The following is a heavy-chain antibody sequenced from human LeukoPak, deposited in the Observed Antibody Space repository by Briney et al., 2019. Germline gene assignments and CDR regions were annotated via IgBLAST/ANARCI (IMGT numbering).Heavy chain of an antibody. D-gene: IGHD6-19*01. CDR3: AKDLGGGSGCYDL. V-gene: IGHV3-30*02. CDR1: GFTFSSFG. Sequence: PGGSLRLSCAASGFTFSSFGMHWVRQAPGKGLEWVAVIWYDGTNKYYADSVQGRFTISRDNSKNTLYLQMNSLRAEDTAVYYCAKDLGGGSGCYDLWGRGTLVTVSS. J-gene: IGHJ2*01. CDR2: IWYDGTNK.